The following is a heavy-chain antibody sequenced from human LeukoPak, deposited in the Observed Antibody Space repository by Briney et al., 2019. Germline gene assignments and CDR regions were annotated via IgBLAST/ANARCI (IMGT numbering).Heavy chain of an antibody. CDR2: ISALNGNT. Sequence: ASVKVSCKASGYTFNYYGISWVRQAPGQGLEWVGWISALNGNTHYAEKLQDRVTITTDTSTSTAYMELRSLRPDDTAVYYCTRDRSGYWYSALWGRGTLVTVSS. D-gene: IGHD1-26*01. V-gene: IGHV1-18*01. CDR3: TRDRSGYWYSAL. J-gene: IGHJ2*01. CDR1: GYTFNYYG.